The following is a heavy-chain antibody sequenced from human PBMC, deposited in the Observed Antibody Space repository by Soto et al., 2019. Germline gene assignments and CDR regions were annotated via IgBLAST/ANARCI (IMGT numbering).Heavy chain of an antibody. D-gene: IGHD5-12*01. Sequence: EVQLVESEGGLIQPGGSLRLSCAASGFTVSSNYMSWVRQAPGKGLEWVSVIYSGGSTYYADSVKGRFTISRDNSKNTLYLQMNSLRAEDTAVYYCATQGVATFYYGMDVWGQGTTVTVSS. CDR3: ATQGVATFYYGMDV. CDR2: IYSGGST. V-gene: IGHV3-53*01. J-gene: IGHJ6*02. CDR1: GFTVSSNY.